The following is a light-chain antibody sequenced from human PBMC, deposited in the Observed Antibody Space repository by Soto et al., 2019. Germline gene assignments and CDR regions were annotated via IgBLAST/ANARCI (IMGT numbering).Light chain of an antibody. CDR3: QQYNKFPYT. CDR2: KAS. Sequence: DLQMTQSPSTLSASVGERVTITCRASQSLYNWLAWYQHKPGKAPKLLIYKASTLQTGVPSRFSASVSGTEFTLTISSLQPDDSATYYCQQYNKFPYTFGQGTKLEIK. CDR1: QSLYNW. V-gene: IGKV1-5*03. J-gene: IGKJ2*01.